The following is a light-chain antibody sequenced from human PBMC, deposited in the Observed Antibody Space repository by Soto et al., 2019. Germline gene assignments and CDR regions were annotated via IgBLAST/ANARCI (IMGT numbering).Light chain of an antibody. CDR3: LQYDNHPLT. Sequence: DIQVTQSPSSLPAPEGDRVPMTFQASQDISNYLNWYQQKPGRAPKLLIYDASNLETGVPSRFSGSGSGTDFTFTISSLQPEDIATYYCLQYDNHPLTFGGGTKVDIK. CDR1: QDISNY. J-gene: IGKJ4*01. CDR2: DAS. V-gene: IGKV1-33*01.